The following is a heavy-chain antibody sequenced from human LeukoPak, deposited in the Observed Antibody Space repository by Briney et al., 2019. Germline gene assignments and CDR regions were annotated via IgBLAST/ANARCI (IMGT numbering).Heavy chain of an antibody. V-gene: IGHV3-30*18. CDR1: GFTFSSYG. D-gene: IGHD5-12*01. CDR2: ISYDGSNK. Sequence: GGSLRLSCAASGFTFSSYGMHWVRQAPGKGLEWVAVISYDGSNKYYADSVKGRFTISRDNSKNTLYLQMNSLRAEGTAVYYCAKDRADIVATYFDYWGQGTLVTVSS. CDR3: AKDRADIVATYFDY. J-gene: IGHJ4*02.